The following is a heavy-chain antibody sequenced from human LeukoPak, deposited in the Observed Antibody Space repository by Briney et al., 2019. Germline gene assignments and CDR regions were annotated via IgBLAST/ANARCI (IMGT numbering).Heavy chain of an antibody. V-gene: IGHV1-8*02. CDR3: ARAASWSPIGDSYYYMDV. D-gene: IGHD6-13*01. Sequence: ASVKVSCKASGYSFTSYYMHWVRQATGQGLEWMGWMNPNSGNTGYAQKFQGRVTMTRDTSISTVYMELSGLRSEDTAVYYCARAASWSPIGDSYYYMDVWGKGTTVAISS. CDR1: GYSFTSYY. J-gene: IGHJ6*03. CDR2: MNPNSGNT.